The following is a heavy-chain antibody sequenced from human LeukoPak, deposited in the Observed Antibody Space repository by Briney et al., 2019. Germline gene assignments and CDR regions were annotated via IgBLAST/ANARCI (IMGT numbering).Heavy chain of an antibody. D-gene: IGHD2-2*01. CDR3: ARGPRYCSSTSCRAGGY. Sequence: ASVKVSCXASGYTFTSYDINWVRRATGQGLEWMGWMNPNSGNTGYAQKFQGRVTMTRNTSISTAYMELSSLRSEDTVVYYCARGPRYCSSTSCRAGGYWGQGTLVTVSS. CDR1: GYTFTSYD. V-gene: IGHV1-8*01. CDR2: MNPNSGNT. J-gene: IGHJ4*02.